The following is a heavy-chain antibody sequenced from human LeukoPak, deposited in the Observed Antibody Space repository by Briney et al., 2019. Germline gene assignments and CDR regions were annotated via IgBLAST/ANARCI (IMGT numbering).Heavy chain of an antibody. V-gene: IGHV3-74*01. CDR1: GFTLSSYW. Sequence: GGSLRLFCAASGFTLSSYWMHWVSQAPGKGLVWVSGINSDGRSTRYADSVKGRFTISRDNAKNTLYLQMNSLRAEDTAVYYCARYVYGVVTSFDYWGQGTLVTVSS. CDR2: INSDGRST. CDR3: ARYVYGVVTSFDY. J-gene: IGHJ4*02. D-gene: IGHD3-3*01.